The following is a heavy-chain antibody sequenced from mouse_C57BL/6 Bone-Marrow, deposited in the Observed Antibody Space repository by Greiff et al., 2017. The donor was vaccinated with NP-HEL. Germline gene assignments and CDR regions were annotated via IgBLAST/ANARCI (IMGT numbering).Heavy chain of an antibody. CDR1: GYTFTSYW. CDR3: AREDDGYGYFDY. Sequence: QVQLQQPGAELVKPGASVKLSCKASGYTFTSYWMHWVKQRPGQGLEWIGMLHTNSGSTNYNEQFTSKATLTVDKSSSTAYMQLSSLTSEDSAVYYCAREDDGYGYFDYWGQGTTLTVSS. CDR2: LHTNSGST. D-gene: IGHD2-3*01. J-gene: IGHJ2*01. V-gene: IGHV1-64*01.